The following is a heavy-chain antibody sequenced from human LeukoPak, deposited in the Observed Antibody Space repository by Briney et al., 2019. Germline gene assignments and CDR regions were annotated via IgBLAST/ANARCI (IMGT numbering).Heavy chain of an antibody. CDR3: AKKSGNLYYFDY. Sequence: PGGSLRPSCAASGFTFSSYAMSWVRRAPGKGLEWVSAISGSGVSTYYADSVKGRFTISRDDSQNTLALQMNSLRAEDTAVYYCAKKSGNLYYFDYWGQGTLVTVSS. J-gene: IGHJ4*02. CDR2: ISGSGVST. D-gene: IGHD1-14*01. V-gene: IGHV3-23*01. CDR1: GFTFSSYA.